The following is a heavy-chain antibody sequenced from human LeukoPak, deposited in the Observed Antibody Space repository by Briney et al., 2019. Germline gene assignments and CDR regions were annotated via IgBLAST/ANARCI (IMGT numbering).Heavy chain of an antibody. Sequence: SETLSLTCAVYGGSFSGYYWSWIRQPPGKGLEWIGYIYYSGSTNYNPSLKSRVTISVDTSKNQFSLKLSSVTAADTAVYYCARDRVGLEGYYGSGSHYYYYYMDVWGKGTTVTISS. CDR3: ARDRVGLEGYYGSGSHYYYYYMDV. J-gene: IGHJ6*03. CDR1: GGSFSGYY. V-gene: IGHV4-59*01. D-gene: IGHD3-10*01. CDR2: IYYSGST.